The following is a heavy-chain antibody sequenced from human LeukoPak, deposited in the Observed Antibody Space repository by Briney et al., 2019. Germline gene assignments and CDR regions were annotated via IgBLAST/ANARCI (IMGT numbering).Heavy chain of an antibody. CDR3: ARDYRLYDAFDI. CDR2: ISSSSSTI. D-gene: IGHD3-16*02. J-gene: IGHJ3*02. Sequence: GSLRLSCAASGFTFSSYSMNWVRQAPGKGLEWVSYISSSSSTIYYADSVKGRFTISRDNAKNSLYLQMNSLRAEDTAVYYCARDYRLYDAFDIWGQGTMVTVSS. V-gene: IGHV3-48*01. CDR1: GFTFSSYS.